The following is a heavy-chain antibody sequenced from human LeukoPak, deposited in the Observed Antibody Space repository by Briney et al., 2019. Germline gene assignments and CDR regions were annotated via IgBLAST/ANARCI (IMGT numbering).Heavy chain of an antibody. CDR3: ARVYDILTGYYTPYWFDP. CDR2: ISAYNGNT. J-gene: IGHJ5*02. Sequence: ASVKVSCKASGYTFTNYAISWVRQAPGQGLEWMGCISAYNGNTNSAQKFQGRVTMTTDTSTSTAYMELRSLRSDDTAVYYCARVYDILTGYYTPYWFDPWGQGTLVTVSS. D-gene: IGHD3-9*01. CDR1: GYTFTNYA. V-gene: IGHV1-18*01.